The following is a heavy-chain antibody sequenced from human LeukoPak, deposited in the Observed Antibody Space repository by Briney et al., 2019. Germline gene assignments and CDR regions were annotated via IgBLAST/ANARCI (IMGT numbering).Heavy chain of an antibody. CDR2: FDPEDGET. CDR1: GYTLTELS. J-gene: IGHJ3*02. Sequence: ASVKVSCKVSGYTLTELSMHWVRQAPGKGLEWMGGFDPEDGETIYAQKFQGRVTVTEDTSTDTAYMELSSLRSEDTAVYYCATSRPTTGTTWPHPDAFDIWGQGTMVTVSS. CDR3: ATSRPTTGTTWPHPDAFDI. V-gene: IGHV1-24*01. D-gene: IGHD1-1*01.